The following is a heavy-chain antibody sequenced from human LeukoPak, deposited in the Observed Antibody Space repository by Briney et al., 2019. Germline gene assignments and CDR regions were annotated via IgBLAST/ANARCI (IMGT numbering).Heavy chain of an antibody. CDR3: ASQPRGYSGYVALDY. J-gene: IGHJ4*02. D-gene: IGHD5-12*01. V-gene: IGHV3-30-3*01. CDR2: ISYDGSNK. CDR1: GFTFSSYA. Sequence: PGGSLRLSCAASGFTFSSYAMHWVRQAPGKGLEWVAVISYDGSNKYYADSVKGRFTISRDNSKNTLYLQMNSLRAEDTAVYYCASQPRGYSGYVALDYWGQGTLVTVSS.